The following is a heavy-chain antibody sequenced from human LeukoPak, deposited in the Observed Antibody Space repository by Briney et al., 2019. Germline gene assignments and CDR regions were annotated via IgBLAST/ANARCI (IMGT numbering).Heavy chain of an antibody. CDR2: IYYSGST. J-gene: IGHJ3*02. D-gene: IGHD2-21*02. CDR3: ARDIGVAYCGGDCYSAPYAFDI. CDR1: GGSISSGGYY. Sequence: PSETLSLTCTVSGGSISSGGYYWSWLRQHPGKGLEWIGYIYYSGSTYYNPSLKSRATISVDTSKNQFSLKLSSVTAADTAVYYCARDIGVAYCGGDCYSAPYAFDIWGQGTMVTVSS. V-gene: IGHV4-31*03.